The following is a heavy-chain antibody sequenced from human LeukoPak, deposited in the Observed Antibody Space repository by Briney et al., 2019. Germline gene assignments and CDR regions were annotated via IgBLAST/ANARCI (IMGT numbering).Heavy chain of an antibody. CDR1: GGSLSSGNYY. CDR2: IFYSGST. D-gene: IGHD6-6*01. Sequence: SQTLSLTCTISGGSLSSGNYYWSWLRQPPGKGLEWIGYIFYSGSTYYNPSLESRVTLSVDTSKNQFSLKMESMTAADTAVFYCAAYAHIAGRGGWFDPWGQGTLVTVSS. CDR3: AAYAHIAGRGGWFDP. V-gene: IGHV4-30-4*08. J-gene: IGHJ5*02.